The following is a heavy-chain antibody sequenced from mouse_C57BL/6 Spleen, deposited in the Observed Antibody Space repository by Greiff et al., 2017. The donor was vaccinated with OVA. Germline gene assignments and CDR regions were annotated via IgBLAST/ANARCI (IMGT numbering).Heavy chain of an antibody. Sequence: DVHLVESGGGLVQPGGSMKLSCAASGFTFSDAWMDWVRQSPEKGLEWVAEIRNKANNHATYYAESVKGRFTISRDDSKSSVYLQMNSLRAEDTGIYYCTRNPTHYYAMDYWGQGTSVTVSS. V-gene: IGHV6-6*01. CDR3: TRNPTHYYAMDY. J-gene: IGHJ4*01. CDR1: GFTFSDAW. CDR2: IRNKANNHAT.